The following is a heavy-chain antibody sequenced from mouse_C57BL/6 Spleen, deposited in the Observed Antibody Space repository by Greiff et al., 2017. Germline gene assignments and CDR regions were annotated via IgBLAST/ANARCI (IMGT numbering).Heavy chain of an antibody. D-gene: IGHD1-1*01. CDR3: ARHRSLRWPFDY. J-gene: IGHJ2*01. Sequence: EVNVVESGGDLVKPGGSLKLSCAASGFTFTNYGMSWVRQTPDKRLEWVATISSRGSYTYYPDSVKGRFTISRNNAKNTLYLQINSLKSEDTAMYYCARHRSLRWPFDYWGQGTTLTVSS. CDR1: GFTFTNYG. V-gene: IGHV5-6*01. CDR2: ISSRGSYT.